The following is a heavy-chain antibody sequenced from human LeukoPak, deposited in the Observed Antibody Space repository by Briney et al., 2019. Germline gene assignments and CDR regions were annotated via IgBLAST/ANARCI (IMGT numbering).Heavy chain of an antibody. CDR2: IYYSGST. CDR1: GGSISSYY. V-gene: IGHV4-59*08. Sequence: TETLSLTCTVSGGSISSYYWSWIRQPPGKGLEWIGYIYYSGSTNYNPSLKSRVTISVDTSKNQFSLNLSSVTAADTAVYYCASHVVTTWGDYFDYWGQGTLVTVSS. CDR3: ASHVVTTWGDYFDY. D-gene: IGHD4-23*01. J-gene: IGHJ4*02.